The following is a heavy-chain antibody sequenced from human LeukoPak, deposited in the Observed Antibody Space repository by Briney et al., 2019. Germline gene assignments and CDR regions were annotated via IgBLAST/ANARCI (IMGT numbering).Heavy chain of an antibody. V-gene: IGHV4-4*07. CDR2: IYTSGST. CDR3: AREEYHYDSSGYYYEMFDY. J-gene: IGHJ4*02. CDR1: GGSISSYY. D-gene: IGHD3-22*01. Sequence: SETLSLTCTVSGGSISSYYWSWIRQPAGKGLEWIGRIYTSGSTNYNPSLKSRVTMSVDTSKNQFSLKLSSVTAADTAVYYCAREEYHYDSSGYYYEMFDYWGQGTLVTVSS.